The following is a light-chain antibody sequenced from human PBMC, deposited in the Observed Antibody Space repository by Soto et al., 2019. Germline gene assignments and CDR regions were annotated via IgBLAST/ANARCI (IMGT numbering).Light chain of an antibody. Sequence: DIVLTQAPLSSPVTLGQPASISCRSSQSLVHSDGNTYLSWLHQRPGQPPRLLIYKISKRFSGVPDRFSGSGAGTDFALTITGVEAEDVGVCYCMQATHSPLAFGQGTKVEIK. CDR1: QSLVHSDGNTY. V-gene: IGKV2-24*01. J-gene: IGKJ1*01. CDR3: MQATHSPLA. CDR2: KIS.